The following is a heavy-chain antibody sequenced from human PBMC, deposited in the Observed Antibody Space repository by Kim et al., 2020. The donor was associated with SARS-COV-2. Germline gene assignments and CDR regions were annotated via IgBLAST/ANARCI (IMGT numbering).Heavy chain of an antibody. D-gene: IGHD3-9*01. CDR2: ISGDGGFT. Sequence: GGSLRLSCAGSGFIFSHYWMHWVRQAPGKGLVWVSRISGDGGFTGYADSVKGRFTISRDNAKNTLYLQMNSLRAEDTAVYYCAHSGFDWVLSLWGQVTLVTVSS. J-gene: IGHJ4*02. CDR3: AHSGFDWVLSL. V-gene: IGHV3-74*01. CDR1: GFIFSHYW.